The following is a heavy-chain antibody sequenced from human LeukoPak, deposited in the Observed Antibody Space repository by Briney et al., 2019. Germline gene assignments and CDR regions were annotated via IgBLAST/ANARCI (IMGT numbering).Heavy chain of an antibody. CDR3: ARLKWLVGSHYYYYMDV. D-gene: IGHD6-19*01. CDR1: GGSFSGYY. Sequence: SETLSLTCAVNGGSFSGYYWSWIRQPPGKGLEWIGEINDSGSTNYNPSLKSRVTISVDTSKNQFSLKVRSVTAADTAVYYCARLKWLVGSHYYYYMDVWGKGTTVTVSS. CDR2: INDSGST. V-gene: IGHV4-34*01. J-gene: IGHJ6*03.